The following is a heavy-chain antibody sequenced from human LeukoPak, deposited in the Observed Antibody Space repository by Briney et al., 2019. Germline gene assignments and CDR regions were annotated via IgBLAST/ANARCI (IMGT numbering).Heavy chain of an antibody. CDR3: AKTRIRGYFLDY. D-gene: IGHD3-10*01. J-gene: IGHJ4*02. CDR1: GFTFSSYA. V-gene: IGHV3-23*01. CDR2: ISGSGGST. Sequence: GGSLRLSCAASGFTFSSYAMSWVRQAPGKGLEWVSAISGSGGSTYYADSVKGRFTISRDNSNNTLYLQMNSLRAEDTAVYYCAKTRIRGYFLDYWGQGTLVTVSS.